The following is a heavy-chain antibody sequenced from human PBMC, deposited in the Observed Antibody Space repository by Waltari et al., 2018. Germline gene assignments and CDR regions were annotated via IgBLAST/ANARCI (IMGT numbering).Heavy chain of an antibody. Sequence: QVQLVESGGGVVQPGRSLRLSCAASGFTFSSYGMHWVRQAPGKGLEGVAVIWYEGSNKYYADSVKGRFTISRDNSKNTLYLQMNSLRAEDTAVYYCAKNSIRSIAARPDYWGQGTLVTVSS. J-gene: IGHJ4*02. CDR2: IWYEGSNK. CDR3: AKNSIRSIAARPDY. V-gene: IGHV3-33*06. D-gene: IGHD6-6*01. CDR1: GFTFSSYG.